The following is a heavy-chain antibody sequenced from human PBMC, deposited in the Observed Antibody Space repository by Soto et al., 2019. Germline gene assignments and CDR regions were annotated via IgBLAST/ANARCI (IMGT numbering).Heavy chain of an antibody. V-gene: IGHV3-21*01. CDR2: ISSSSSYI. CDR3: AREISLDGYIPA. CDR1: GFTFSSYS. D-gene: IGHD5-12*01. J-gene: IGHJ4*02. Sequence: PLGSLGLSCAASGFTFSSYSMNWVRQAPGKGLEWVSSISSSSSYIYYADSVKGRFTISRDNAKNALYLQMNSLRAEDKAVYYCAREISLDGYIPAWGQGTLVTVSS.